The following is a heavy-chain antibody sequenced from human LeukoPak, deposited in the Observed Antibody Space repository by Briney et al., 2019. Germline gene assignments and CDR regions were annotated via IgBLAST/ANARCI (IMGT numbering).Heavy chain of an antibody. V-gene: IGHV3-7*03. Sequence: GGSLRLSCAASGFTFSSYWMSWVRQAPGKGLGWVANIKQDGSEKYYVDSVKGRFTISRDNAKNSLYLQMNSLRAEDTAVYYCARDWHFDWLLSREEDYYGMDVWGKGTTVTVSS. CDR3: ARDWHFDWLLSREEDYYGMDV. CDR2: IKQDGSEK. J-gene: IGHJ6*04. D-gene: IGHD3-9*01. CDR1: GFTFSSYW.